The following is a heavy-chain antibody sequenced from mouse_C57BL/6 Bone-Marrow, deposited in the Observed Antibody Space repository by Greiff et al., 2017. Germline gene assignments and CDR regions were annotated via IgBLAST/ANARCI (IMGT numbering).Heavy chain of an antibody. CDR2: IHPNSGST. CDR3: ARSVRRGDYYAMDY. Sequence: QVQLQQPGAELVKPGASVKMSCKASGYTFTSYWMHWVKQRPGQGLEWIGSIHPNSGSTNYNEKFKSKATLTVDKSSSTAYMQLRSLTSEDSAVYYCARSVRRGDYYAMDYWGQGTSVTVAS. V-gene: IGHV1-64*01. D-gene: IGHD2-14*01. J-gene: IGHJ4*01. CDR1: GYTFTSYW.